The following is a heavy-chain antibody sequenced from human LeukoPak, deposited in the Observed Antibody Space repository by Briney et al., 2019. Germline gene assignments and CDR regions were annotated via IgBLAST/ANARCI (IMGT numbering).Heavy chain of an antibody. CDR2: IYYSGST. D-gene: IGHD1-7*01. V-gene: IGHV4-59*06. CDR3: ARDRGLLVTSGNYLDP. J-gene: IGHJ5*02. Sequence: SETLSLTCTVSGDSISLYYWSWIRQHPGKGLEWIGYIYYSGSTYYNPSLESRVSISVDTSKNQFTLRLTSVTAADTALYYCARDRGLLVTSGNYLDPWGQGTLVTVSS. CDR1: GDSISLYY.